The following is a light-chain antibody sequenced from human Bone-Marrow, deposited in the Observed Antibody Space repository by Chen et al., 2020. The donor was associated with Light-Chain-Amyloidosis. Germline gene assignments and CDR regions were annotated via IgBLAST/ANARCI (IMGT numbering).Light chain of an antibody. V-gene: IGLV2-14*03. CDR3: SSYTVRSTLVWV. J-gene: IGLJ3*02. CDR2: DVT. CDR1: SSDIGFYNY. Sequence: QSALTQPASVSGSPGQSITLSCTGTSSDIGFYNYVSWFQQHPGDAPKLIIYDVTNRPSGVSDRFSGSKSGNTASLTISGLQAEDEGNYYCSSYTVRSTLVWVFGGGTKLTVL.